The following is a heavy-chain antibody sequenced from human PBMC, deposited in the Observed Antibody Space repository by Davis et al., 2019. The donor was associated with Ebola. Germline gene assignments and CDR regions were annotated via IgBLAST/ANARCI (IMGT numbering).Heavy chain of an antibody. Sequence: GESLKISCAASGFTFSSYGMHWVRQAPGKGLEWVAVISYDGSNKYYADSVKGRFTISRDNSKNTLYLQMNSLRAEDTAVYYCAKDSRLRWYPGHACDIWGQGTMVTVSS. J-gene: IGHJ3*02. D-gene: IGHD4-23*01. V-gene: IGHV3-30*18. CDR1: GFTFSSYG. CDR2: ISYDGSNK. CDR3: AKDSRLRWYPGHACDI.